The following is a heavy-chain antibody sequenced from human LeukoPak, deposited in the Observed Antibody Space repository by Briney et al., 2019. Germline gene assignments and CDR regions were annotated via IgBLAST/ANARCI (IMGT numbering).Heavy chain of an antibody. J-gene: IGHJ4*02. CDR2: IRSTSYGGTA. CDR1: GITFRDYA. D-gene: IGHD1-1*01. Sequence: GGSLRLSCTASGITFRDYALGWVRQAPGQGLEWVGVIRSTSYGGTAEYAASVKGRFTISRDDSKSIGYLQMNSLKTEDTAVYYCTTHQQLANWGQGTLVTVSS. V-gene: IGHV3-49*04. CDR3: TTHQQLAN.